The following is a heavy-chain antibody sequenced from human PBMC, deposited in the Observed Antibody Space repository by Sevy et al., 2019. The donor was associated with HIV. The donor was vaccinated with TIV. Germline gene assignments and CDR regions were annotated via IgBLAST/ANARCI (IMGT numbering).Heavy chain of an antibody. CDR3: ARRDLGIDV. Sequence: SETLSLTCAVSNYSISSGYYWGWIRQFPGKGLEWIASVHHSGSTYYNPSIKSRVSISVDRSKNQFSLKLNSVTAADTAVYYCARRDLGIDVWGKGTTVTVSS. J-gene: IGHJ6*03. D-gene: IGHD3-16*01. CDR1: NYSISSGYY. CDR2: VHHSGST. V-gene: IGHV4-38-2*01.